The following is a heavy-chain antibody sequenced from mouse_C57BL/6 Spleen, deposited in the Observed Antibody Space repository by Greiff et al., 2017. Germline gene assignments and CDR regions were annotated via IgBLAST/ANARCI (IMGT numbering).Heavy chain of an antibody. CDR2: IYPGDGDT. J-gene: IGHJ2*01. CDR1: GYAFSSYW. D-gene: IGHD6-1*01. V-gene: IGHV1-80*01. Sequence: QVHVKQSGAELVKPGASVKISCKASGYAFSSYWMNWVKQRPGKGLEWIGQIYPGDGDTNYNGKFKGKATLTADKSSSTAYMQLSSLTSEDSAVYFCALCSNHYFDYWGQGTTLTVSS. CDR3: ALCSNHYFDY.